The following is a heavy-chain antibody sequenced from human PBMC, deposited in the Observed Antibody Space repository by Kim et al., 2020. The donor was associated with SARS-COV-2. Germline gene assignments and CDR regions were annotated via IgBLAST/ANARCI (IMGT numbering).Heavy chain of an antibody. V-gene: IGHV3-7*01. CDR3: ARLVARQVLDN. Sequence: GGSLRLSCAASGFTFSNYWMSWVRQAPGKGLEWVANIKQDEREKYYVGSVEGRFTVSRDNAKNSLYLQMNSLRAEDTAVYYCARLVARQVLDNWGQGTLV. J-gene: IGHJ4*02. D-gene: IGHD2-15*01. CDR1: GFTFSNYW. CDR2: IKQDEREK.